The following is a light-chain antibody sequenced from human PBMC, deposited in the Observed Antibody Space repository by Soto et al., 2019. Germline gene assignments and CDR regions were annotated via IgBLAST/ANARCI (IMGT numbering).Light chain of an antibody. CDR2: DAS. V-gene: IGKV1-5*01. CDR3: QQYNSYSPVYT. CDR1: QSISSW. Sequence: DIQMTQSPSTLSASVGDRVTITCRASQSISSWLAWYQQKPGKAPKLLIYDASSLESGVPSRFNGSGSGTEFTLTISSLQPDDFATYYCQQYNSYSPVYTFGKGTKLEIK. J-gene: IGKJ2*01.